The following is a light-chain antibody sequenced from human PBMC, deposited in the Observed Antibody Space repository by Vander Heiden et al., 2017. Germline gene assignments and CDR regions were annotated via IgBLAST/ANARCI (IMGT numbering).Light chain of an antibody. CDR3: RQALQAPQT. Sequence: DIVMTQSPLSLPVTPGEPASISCRSSQSLLYRDGYNYLDWYLQKPGQSPQLLIYVVSNRASGVPDRFSGSGSGTDFTLKISRGEAEDVGVYYCRQALQAPQTFGQGTKVEIK. V-gene: IGKV2-28*01. CDR1: QSLLYRDGYNY. CDR2: VVS. J-gene: IGKJ1*01.